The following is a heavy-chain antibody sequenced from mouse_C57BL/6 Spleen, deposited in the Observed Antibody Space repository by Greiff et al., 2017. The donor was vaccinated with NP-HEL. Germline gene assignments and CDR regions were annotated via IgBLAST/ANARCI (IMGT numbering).Heavy chain of an antibody. CDR2: ISYDGSN. J-gene: IGHJ3*01. D-gene: IGHD1-1*01. CDR1: GYSITSGYY. CDR3: ASHYGGFAY. Sequence: EVQLQQSGPGLVKPSQSLSLTCSVTGYSITSGYYWNWIRQFPGNKLEWMGYISYDGSNNYNPSLKNRISITRDTSKNQFFLKLNSVTTEDTATYYCASHYGGFAYWGQGTLVTVSA. V-gene: IGHV3-6*01.